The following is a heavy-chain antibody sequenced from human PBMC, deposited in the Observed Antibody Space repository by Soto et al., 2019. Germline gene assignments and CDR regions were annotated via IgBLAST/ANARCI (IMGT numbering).Heavy chain of an antibody. CDR3: AKDGTDYGDYKVPFDY. V-gene: IGHV3-23*01. Sequence: GESLKISCAASGFTFSSYAMSWVRQAPGKGLEWVSAISGSGGSTYYADSVKGRFTISRDNSKNTLYLQMNSLRAEDTAVYYCAKDGTDYGDYKVPFDYWGQGTLVTVSS. D-gene: IGHD4-17*01. J-gene: IGHJ4*02. CDR1: GFTFSSYA. CDR2: ISGSGGST.